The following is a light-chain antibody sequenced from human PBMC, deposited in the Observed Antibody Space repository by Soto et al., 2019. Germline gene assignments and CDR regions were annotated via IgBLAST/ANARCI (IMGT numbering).Light chain of an antibody. CDR3: QQSYTSRYS. Sequence: DIQMTQSPSTLSASVGDRVTITCRASQSINRWLAWYQQKPGKAPKLLIYKASTLESGVPSRFSGGGLGTDFTLSISSLQPEDFGTYFCQQSYTSRYSFGQGTKLEV. V-gene: IGKV1-5*03. J-gene: IGKJ2*03. CDR1: QSINRW. CDR2: KAS.